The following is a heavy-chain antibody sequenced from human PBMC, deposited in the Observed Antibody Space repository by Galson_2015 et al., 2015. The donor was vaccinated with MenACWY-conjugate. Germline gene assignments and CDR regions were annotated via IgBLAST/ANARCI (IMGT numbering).Heavy chain of an antibody. CDR3: SRGSRISMIKGVPLDVFDI. D-gene: IGHD3-22*01. Sequence: CAISGDSVSSDSADWNWIRQSPSGGLEWLGRTYYRSNWFTDYAVSVKNRGQITADKSTKRFFLHRNSVTPEDTAVYYCSRGSRISMIKGVPLDVFDIWGQGTMVTVSS. V-gene: IGHV6-1*01. CDR2: TYYRSNWFT. J-gene: IGHJ3*02. CDR1: GDSVSSDSAD.